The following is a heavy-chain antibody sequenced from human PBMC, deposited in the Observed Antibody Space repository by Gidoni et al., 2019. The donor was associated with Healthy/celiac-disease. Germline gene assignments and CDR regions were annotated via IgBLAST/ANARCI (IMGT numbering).Heavy chain of an antibody. V-gene: IGHV1-2*04. D-gene: IGHD1-26*01. CDR3: ARAGEVGAIYYYYYGMDV. Sequence: QVQLVQSGAEVKKPGASVKVSCKASGYTFTGYYMHWVRQAPGQGLEWMGWINPNSGGPNYAQKFQGWVTMTRDTSISTAYMELSRLRSDDTAVYYCARAGEVGAIYYYYYGMDVWGQGTTVTVSS. CDR2: INPNSGGP. CDR1: GYTFTGYY. J-gene: IGHJ6*02.